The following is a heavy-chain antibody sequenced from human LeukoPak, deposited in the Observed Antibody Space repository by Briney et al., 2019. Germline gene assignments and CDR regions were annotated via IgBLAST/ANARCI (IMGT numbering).Heavy chain of an antibody. Sequence: SVKVSCKASGGTFSSYAISWVRQAPGQGLEWMGRIIPILGTANYAQKFQGRVTITTDESTSTAYMELSSLRSEDTAVYYCAREATGHAVLSFDYWGQGTLVTVPS. J-gene: IGHJ4*02. CDR1: GGTFSSYA. CDR3: AREATGHAVLSFDY. V-gene: IGHV1-69*11. CDR2: IIPILGTA.